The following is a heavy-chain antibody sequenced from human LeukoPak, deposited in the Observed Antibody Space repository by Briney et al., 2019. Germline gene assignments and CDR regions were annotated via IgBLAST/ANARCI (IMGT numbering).Heavy chain of an antibody. CDR3: ARDEHQYYSESSGRFDY. D-gene: IGHD3-22*01. CDR2: IKQDGSEK. V-gene: IGHV3-7*04. J-gene: IGHJ4*02. Sequence: GGPLRLSCVASGFTFSFYWMGWVRQAPGKGLEWVANIKQDGSEKYYVDSVRGRFTISRDNAKNSLYLQMNSLRAEDTAVYYCARDEHQYYSESSGRFDYWGQGTLVTVSS. CDR1: GFTFSFYW.